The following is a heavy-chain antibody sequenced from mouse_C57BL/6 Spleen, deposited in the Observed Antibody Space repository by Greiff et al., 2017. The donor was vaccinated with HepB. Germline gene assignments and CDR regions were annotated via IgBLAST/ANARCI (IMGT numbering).Heavy chain of an antibody. CDR1: GYSITNGNHW. V-gene: IGHV3-4*01. D-gene: IGHD1-1*01. CDR2: ISSSGST. Sequence: EVQLQESGPALVKPSQTVSLTCTVTGYSITNGNHWWNWIRQVSGSKLEWIGYISSSGSTDSNPSLKSRISITRDTSKNQLFLQLNSVTTEDIATYYCASGTYYYGSSEYYFDYWGQGTTLTVSS. J-gene: IGHJ2*01. CDR3: ASGTYYYGSSEYYFDY.